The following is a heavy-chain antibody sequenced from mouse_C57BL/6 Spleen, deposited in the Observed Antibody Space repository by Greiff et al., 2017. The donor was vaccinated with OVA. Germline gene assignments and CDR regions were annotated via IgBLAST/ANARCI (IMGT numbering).Heavy chain of an antibody. J-gene: IGHJ4*01. CDR1: GFTINDYG. CDR3: ATVSYYYLCALAY. D-gene: IGHD2-4*01. Sequence: EVQVVESGGGFVKPGASLKLSCAASGFTINDYGMHWVRQAPEKGLEWVGYISSGSSTTYYADTVKGRSTISTDNASNTLCLQMTSLRSEDTAMYYCATVSYYYLCALAYWGQGTPVTVSS. V-gene: IGHV5-17*01. CDR2: ISSGSSTT.